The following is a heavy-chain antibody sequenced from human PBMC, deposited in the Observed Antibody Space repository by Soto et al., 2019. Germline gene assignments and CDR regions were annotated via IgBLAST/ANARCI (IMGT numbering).Heavy chain of an antibody. CDR3: ARDMYSSGCLLVWFDP. D-gene: IGHD6-19*01. V-gene: IGHV1-69*04. J-gene: IGHJ5*02. CDR1: GGTFSSYT. Sequence: SVKVSCKASGGTFSSYTISWVRQAPGQGLEWMGRIIPILGIANYAQKFQGRVTITADKSTSTAYMELSSLRSEDTAVYYCARDMYSSGCLLVWFDPWGQGTLVTVSS. CDR2: IIPILGIA.